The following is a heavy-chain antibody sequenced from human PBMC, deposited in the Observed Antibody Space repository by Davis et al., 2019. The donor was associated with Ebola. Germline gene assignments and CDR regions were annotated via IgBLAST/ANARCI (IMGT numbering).Heavy chain of an antibody. V-gene: IGHV3-69-1*01. J-gene: IGHJ4*02. CDR3: VTLDTPMAC. CDR1: GFTLSAYT. D-gene: IGHD5-18*01. CDR2: ITSSPYI. Sequence: GESLKISCAASGFTLSAYTMNWVRQAPGKGLEWVSSITSSPYIYYADSVKGRFTISRDYTKNSLYLQMNSLRADDTAVYYCVTLDTPMACWGQGTLVTVSS.